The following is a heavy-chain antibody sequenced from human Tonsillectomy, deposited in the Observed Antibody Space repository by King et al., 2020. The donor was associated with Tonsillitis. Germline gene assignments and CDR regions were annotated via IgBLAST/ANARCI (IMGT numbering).Heavy chain of an antibody. V-gene: IGHV3-21*06. D-gene: IGHD3-22*01. CDR3: AKDKGAHYYDSGRGAFDV. CDR2: IRRSSRNI. CDR1: GFRFRNYD. J-gene: IGHJ3*01. Sequence: VQLVESGGGLVKPGGSQRLSCATSGFRFRNYDMNWVRQAPGKGLEWVSSIRRSSRNISDAGSVKGRYTISRDNARNSLYLQMDSLRVEDTAVDYCAKDKGAHYYDSGRGAFDVWGQGTMVTVSS.